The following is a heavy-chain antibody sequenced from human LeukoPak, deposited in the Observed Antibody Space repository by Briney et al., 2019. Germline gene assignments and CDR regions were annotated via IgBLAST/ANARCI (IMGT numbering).Heavy chain of an antibody. CDR1: GYSFTSYG. J-gene: IGHJ4*02. CDR3: ARGGPRIAVPGTVL. V-gene: IGHV1-18*01. D-gene: IGHD6-19*01. CDR2: ISTYNGKT. Sequence: ASVKVSCKASGYSFTSYGISWVRQAPGQGLEWMGWISTYNGKTNPAQKFQGRITMTTDTSTSTAYMELRSLRSDDTAVYYCARGGPRIAVPGTVLWGQGTLVTVS.